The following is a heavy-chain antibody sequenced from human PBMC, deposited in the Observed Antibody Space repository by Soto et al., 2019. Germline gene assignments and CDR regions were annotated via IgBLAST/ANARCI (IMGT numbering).Heavy chain of an antibody. J-gene: IGHJ5*02. V-gene: IGHV4-31*03. D-gene: IGHD4-17*01. CDR2: IYYSGST. Sequence: PSETLSLTCTVSGGSIXSGGYYWSWIRQHPGKGLEWIGYIYYSGSTYYNPSLKSRVTISVDTSKNQFSLKLSSVTAADTAVYYCARETQRGEGNNWFDPWGQGTLVTAPQ. CDR1: GGSIXSGGYY. CDR3: ARETQRGEGNNWFDP.